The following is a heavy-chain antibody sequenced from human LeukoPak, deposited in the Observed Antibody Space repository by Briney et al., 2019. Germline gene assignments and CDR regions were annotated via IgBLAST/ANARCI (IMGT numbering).Heavy chain of an antibody. CDR2: MNPNSGKT. V-gene: IGHV1-8*03. Sequence: RGASVKVSCKASGYTFTTYEIHWVRQATGQGPEWMGWMNPNSGKTGFAQKFQGRITITRNTSINTAYMDLTSLISEDTAVYYCARWINAGHYYFDYWGQGTLVTVSS. CDR3: ARWINAGHYYFDY. D-gene: IGHD2-2*03. CDR1: GYTFTTYE. J-gene: IGHJ4*02.